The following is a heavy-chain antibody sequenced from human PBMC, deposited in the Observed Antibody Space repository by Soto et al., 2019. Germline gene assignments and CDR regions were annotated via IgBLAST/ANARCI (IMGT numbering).Heavy chain of an antibody. Sequence: QVQLVHSGAEVKKPGSSVKVSCKASGGTFSSYTISWVRQAPGQGLEWMGRIIPILGIANYAQKFQGRVTMTADKSTSTAYMELSSLRSEDTAVYYCARGVRAPLYYYMDVWGKGTTVTVSS. V-gene: IGHV1-69*02. D-gene: IGHD3-10*01. J-gene: IGHJ6*03. CDR3: ARGVRAPLYYYMDV. CDR2: IIPILGIA. CDR1: GGTFSSYT.